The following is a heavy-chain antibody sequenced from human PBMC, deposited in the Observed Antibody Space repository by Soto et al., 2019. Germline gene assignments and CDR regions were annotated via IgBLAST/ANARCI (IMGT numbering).Heavy chain of an antibody. V-gene: IGHV1-2*04. D-gene: IGHD3-22*01. CDR3: ARGYYYDSSGYLKGDAFDI. CDR2: INPNSGGT. J-gene: IGHJ3*02. CDR1: GYTFTGYY. Sequence: GASVKVSCKASGYTFTGYYMHWVRQAPGQGLEWMGWINPNSGGTNYAQKFQGWVTMTRDTSTSTVYMELSSPRSEDTAVYYCARGYYYDSSGYLKGDAFDIWGQGTMVTVSS.